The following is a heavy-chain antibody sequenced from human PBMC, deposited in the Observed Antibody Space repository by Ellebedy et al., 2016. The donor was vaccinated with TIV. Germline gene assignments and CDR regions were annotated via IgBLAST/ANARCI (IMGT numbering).Heavy chain of an antibody. CDR1: GYTFTGYY. J-gene: IGHJ1*01. V-gene: IGHV1-2*04. CDR2: INPNSGGT. CDR3: ARGHRDSSGKEYFQQ. Sequence: ASVKVSXKASGYTFTGYYMHWVRQAPGQGLEWMGWINPNSGGTNYAQKFQGWVTMTRDTSISTAYMELSRLRSEDTAVYYCARGHRDSSGKEYFQQWGQGTLVIVSS. D-gene: IGHD3-22*01.